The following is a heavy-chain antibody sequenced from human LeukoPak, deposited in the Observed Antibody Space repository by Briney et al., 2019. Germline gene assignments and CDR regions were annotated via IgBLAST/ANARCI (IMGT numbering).Heavy chain of an antibody. D-gene: IGHD4-11*01. CDR3: ARDISATVIGTNWFDP. CDR1: GGSFSGYY. J-gene: IGHJ5*02. CDR2: INHSGST. V-gene: IGHV4-34*01. Sequence: SETLSLTCAVYGGSFSGYYWSWIRQPPGKGLEWIGEINHSGSTNYNPSLKSRVTISVDTSKNQFSLKLSSVTAADAAVYYCARDISATVIGTNWFDPWGQGTLVTVSS.